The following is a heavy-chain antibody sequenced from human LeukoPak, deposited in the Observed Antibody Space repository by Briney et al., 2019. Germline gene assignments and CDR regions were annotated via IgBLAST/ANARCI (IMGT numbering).Heavy chain of an antibody. CDR1: GFTVSSNY. J-gene: IGHJ4*02. CDR3: ARAKILGASYYFDY. D-gene: IGHD1-26*01. CDR2: IYSGGST. V-gene: IGHV3-53*01. Sequence: GGSLRLSCAASGFTVSSNYMSWVRQAPGKGLEWVSVIYSGGSTYYADSVKGRFTISRDNSKKTLYLQMNSLRAEDTAVYYCARAKILGASYYFDYWGQGALVTVSS.